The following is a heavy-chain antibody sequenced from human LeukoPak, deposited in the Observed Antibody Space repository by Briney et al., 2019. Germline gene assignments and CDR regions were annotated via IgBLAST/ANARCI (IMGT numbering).Heavy chain of an antibody. D-gene: IGHD3-22*01. CDR3: AREDSYDSSGHYPGYFDY. J-gene: IGHJ4*02. CDR2: IIHIFGTA. CDR1: GGTFSSYA. Sequence: SVKVSCKASGGTFSSYAISWLRQAPGKGLDWMGGIIHIFGTANYAQRLQGRVTIPADESTSTAYMELSSLRSEDTAVYYCAREDSYDSSGHYPGYFDYWGQGTLVTVSS. V-gene: IGHV1-69*13.